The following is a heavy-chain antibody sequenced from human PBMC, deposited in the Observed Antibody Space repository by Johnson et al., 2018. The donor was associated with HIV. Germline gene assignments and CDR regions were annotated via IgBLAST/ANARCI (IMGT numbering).Heavy chain of an antibody. J-gene: IGHJ3*01. CDR1: GFTFSTYA. CDR2: ISWNGGSA. D-gene: IGHD6-25*01. V-gene: IGHV3-20*04. CDR3: ARESGQAVDV. Sequence: VQLVESGGGVVQPGRSLRLSCAASGFTFSTYALHWVRQAPGKGLEWVSGISWNGGSAAYADSVKGRFTISRDNAKNSLYLQMNTLRVEDTAFYYCARESGQAVDVWGQGTMVTVSS.